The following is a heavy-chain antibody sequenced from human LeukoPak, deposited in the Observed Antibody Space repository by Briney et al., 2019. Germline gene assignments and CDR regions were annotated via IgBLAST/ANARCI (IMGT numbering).Heavy chain of an antibody. Sequence: PGGTLRLSCAASGFTFSTYNMNWVRQAPGKGLEWVSSISGSSSYIYYADSVKGRFTISRDNAKNSLYLQMNSLRAEDTAVYYCARDSGYAFDIWGQGTMVTVSS. J-gene: IGHJ3*02. CDR1: GFTFSTYN. D-gene: IGHD1-26*01. CDR2: ISGSSSYI. CDR3: ARDSGYAFDI. V-gene: IGHV3-21*01.